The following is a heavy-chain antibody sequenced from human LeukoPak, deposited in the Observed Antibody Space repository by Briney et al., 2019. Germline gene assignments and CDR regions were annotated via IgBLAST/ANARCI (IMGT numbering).Heavy chain of an antibody. CDR1: GFTFSDYY. D-gene: IGHD3-10*01. CDR3: ARIGSYLVVATLHNVFDI. Sequence: SGGSLRLSCAASGFTFSDYYMSWIRQAPGKRLEWVSYISSSGTTIYYADSVKGRFTISRDNPKNSLFLEMNSLRAEDTAVYYCARIGSYLVVATLHNVFDIWGQGTMVTVSS. J-gene: IGHJ3*02. CDR2: ISSSGTTI. V-gene: IGHV3-11*01.